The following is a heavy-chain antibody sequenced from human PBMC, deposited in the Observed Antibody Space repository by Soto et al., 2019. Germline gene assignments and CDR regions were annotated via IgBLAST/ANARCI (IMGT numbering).Heavy chain of an antibody. CDR2: INPSGGSA. CDR3: ARDYLSSKLSLSYFDF. Sequence: QVQLVQSGAEVTRPGASVKVSCKASGYSFISHYIHCVRQAPGQGLEWMGFINPSGGSATLAQKFQGRVTMTRDTSTTTVYMELSSLRSEDAAVYYCARDYLSSKLSLSYFDFWGQGTLVTVSS. D-gene: IGHD2-2*01. CDR1: GYSFISHY. V-gene: IGHV1-46*01. J-gene: IGHJ4*02.